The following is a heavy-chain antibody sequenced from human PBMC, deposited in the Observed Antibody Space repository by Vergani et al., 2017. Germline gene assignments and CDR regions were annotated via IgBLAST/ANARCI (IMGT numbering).Heavy chain of an antibody. Sequence: QVQLEESGPGLVKPSETLSLTCTVSGGSFNTYYWSWIRQSPGKGLEWIGYIYSTGSTNYNPSLNSRVTMSVDTSKNQFSLKLRSVTAADTAVYFCARVMYRDXASTCYRLEGMDICGQGTTVTISS. CDR2: IYSTGST. J-gene: IGHJ6*02. CDR3: ARVMYRDXASTCYRLEGMDI. D-gene: IGHD2-21*01. V-gene: IGHV4-59*13. CDR1: GGSFNTYY.